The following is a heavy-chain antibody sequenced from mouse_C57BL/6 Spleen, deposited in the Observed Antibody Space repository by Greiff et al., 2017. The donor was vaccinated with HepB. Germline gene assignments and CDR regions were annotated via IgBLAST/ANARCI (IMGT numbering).Heavy chain of an antibody. D-gene: IGHD2-4*01. CDR2: IYPRSGNT. CDR3: APIYYDYDVFAY. Sequence: QVQLQQSGAELARPGASVKLSCKASGYTFTSYGISWVKQRTGQGLEWIGEIYPRSGNTYYNEKFKGKATLTADKSSSTAYMELRSLTSEDSAVYFCAPIYYDYDVFAYWGQGTLVTVSA. J-gene: IGHJ3*01. CDR1: GYTFTSYG. V-gene: IGHV1-81*01.